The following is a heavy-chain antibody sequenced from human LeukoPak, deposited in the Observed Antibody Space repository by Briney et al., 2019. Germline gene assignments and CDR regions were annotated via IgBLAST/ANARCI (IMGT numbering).Heavy chain of an antibody. CDR2: TYYRSKWHN. Sequence: SQTLSLTCAISGDSVSNKNTAWNWIRQSPSRGLEWLGRTYYRSKWHNTYAASVKSRITINPDTSKNQFSLQLNSVTPEDTAVYFCVRLGGGDIDYWGQGTLVTVSS. V-gene: IGHV6-1*01. CDR3: VRLGGGDIDY. D-gene: IGHD5-12*01. J-gene: IGHJ4*02. CDR1: GDSVSNKNTA.